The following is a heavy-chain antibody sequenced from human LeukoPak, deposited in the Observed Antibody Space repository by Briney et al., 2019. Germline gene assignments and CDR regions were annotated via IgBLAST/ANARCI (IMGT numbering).Heavy chain of an antibody. CDR3: ATSYYYGSGSYPVDAFDI. CDR2: INTNTGNP. D-gene: IGHD3-10*01. Sequence: ASVKVSCKASGYTFNNYAMNWVRQAPGQGLEWMGWINTNTGNPTYAQGFTGRFVFSLDTSVSTAYLQISSLKAEDTAVYYCATSYYYGSGSYPVDAFDIWGQGTMVTVSS. V-gene: IGHV7-4-1*02. J-gene: IGHJ3*02. CDR1: GYTFNNYA.